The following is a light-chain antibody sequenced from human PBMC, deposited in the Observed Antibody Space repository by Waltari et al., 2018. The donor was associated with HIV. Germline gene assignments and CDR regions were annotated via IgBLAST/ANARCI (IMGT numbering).Light chain of an antibody. CDR2: DNN. CDR1: SSNIGNHY. V-gene: IGLV1-51*01. J-gene: IGLJ2*01. Sequence: QSVLTQPPSVPAAPGQKVSISCSGSSSNIGNHYVSWYQQFPGTALKLLIYDNNKRPSGIPDRFSGSKSGTSATLGVTGLQTGDEADYYCGTWDSSLRAVVFGGGTKLTVL. CDR3: GTWDSSLRAVV.